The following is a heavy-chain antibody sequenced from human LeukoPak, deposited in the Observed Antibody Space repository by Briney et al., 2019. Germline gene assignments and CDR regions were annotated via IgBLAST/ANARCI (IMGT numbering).Heavy chain of an antibody. CDR2: ISSSSSTI. CDR3: ARVTVITSFDY. D-gene: IGHD4-17*01. CDR1: GFTFSSYS. Sequence: GGSLRLSCAASGFTFSSYSMNWVRQAPGTGLEWVSYISSSSSTIYYADSVKGRFTISRDNAKNSLYLQMNSLRAEDTAVYYCARVTVITSFDYWGQGTLVTVSS. J-gene: IGHJ4*02. V-gene: IGHV3-48*01.